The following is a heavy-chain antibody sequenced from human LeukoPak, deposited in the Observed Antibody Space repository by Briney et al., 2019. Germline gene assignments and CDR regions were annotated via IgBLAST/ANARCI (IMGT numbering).Heavy chain of an antibody. CDR3: AKDSAAAGFDY. J-gene: IGHJ4*02. V-gene: IGHV3-23*01. CDR1: GLTFSSYA. CDR2: ISGSGGST. Sequence: GGSLRLTCAASGLTFSSYAMSWVRQAPGKGLEWVSTISGSGGSTYYADSVKGRFTISRDNSKNTLYLQMNSLRAEDTAVYYCAKDSAAAGFDYWGQGTLVTVSS. D-gene: IGHD6-13*01.